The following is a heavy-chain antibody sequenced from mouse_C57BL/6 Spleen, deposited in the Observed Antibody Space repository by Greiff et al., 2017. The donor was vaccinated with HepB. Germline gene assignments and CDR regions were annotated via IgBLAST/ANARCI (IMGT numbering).Heavy chain of an antibody. Sequence: VQLQESGAELARPGASVKLSCKASGYTFTSYGISWVKQRTGQGLEWIGEIYPRSGNTYYNEKFKGKATLTADKSSSTAYMELRSLTSEDSAVYFCARRDYGSYFDYWGQGTTLTVSS. CDR2: IYPRSGNT. J-gene: IGHJ2*01. D-gene: IGHD1-1*02. CDR3: ARRDYGSYFDY. V-gene: IGHV1-81*01. CDR1: GYTFTSYG.